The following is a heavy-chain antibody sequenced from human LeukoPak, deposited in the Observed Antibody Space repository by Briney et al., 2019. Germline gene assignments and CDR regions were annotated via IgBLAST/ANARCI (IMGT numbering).Heavy chain of an antibody. J-gene: IGHJ6*03. Sequence: ASVKVSCKASGYTFSDYDINWVRQATGQGLEWMGWINPNSGNAGYAQKFQGRVTMTRNTSISTAYMELSSPRSEDTAVYYCARALAWGGSSYSYYYMDVWDKGTTVTVSS. V-gene: IGHV1-8*01. D-gene: IGHD1-26*01. CDR1: GYTFSDYD. CDR2: INPNSGNA. CDR3: ARALAWGGSSYSYYYMDV.